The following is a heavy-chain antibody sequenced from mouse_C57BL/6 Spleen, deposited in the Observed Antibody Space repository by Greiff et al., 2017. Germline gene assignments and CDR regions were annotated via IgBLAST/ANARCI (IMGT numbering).Heavy chain of an antibody. Sequence: EVQGVESGGDLVKPGGSLKLSCAASGFTFSSYGMSWVRQTPDKRLAWVATISSGGSYTYYPDSVKGRFTISRDNAKNTLYLQMSSLKSEDTAMYYCARVYYDYDEDYWGQGTTLTVSS. D-gene: IGHD2-4*01. CDR3: ARVYYDYDEDY. J-gene: IGHJ2*01. CDR1: GFTFSSYG. CDR2: ISSGGSYT. V-gene: IGHV5-6*01.